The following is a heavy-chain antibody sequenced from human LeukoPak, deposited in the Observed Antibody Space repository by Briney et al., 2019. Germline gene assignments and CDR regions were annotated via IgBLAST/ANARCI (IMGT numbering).Heavy chain of an antibody. CDR3: ARGQRNYFRAVDD. Sequence: LETLSLTCTVSGASITTYYWSWLRQPPGKGLESIGSIYYSGSTNYSPSLKSRVTMSVDTSKNQFSLRLTSVTAADTAVYYCARGQRNYFRAVDDWGQGPLVTVS. D-gene: IGHD1-7*01. V-gene: IGHV4-59*01. CDR2: IYYSGST. J-gene: IGHJ4*02. CDR1: GASITTYY.